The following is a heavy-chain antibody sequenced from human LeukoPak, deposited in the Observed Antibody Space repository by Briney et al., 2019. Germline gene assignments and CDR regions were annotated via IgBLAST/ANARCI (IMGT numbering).Heavy chain of an antibody. CDR3: ARDAHIVRGVNPLDY. CDR1: GFIFSSYG. J-gene: IGHJ4*02. Sequence: GGSLRLSCAASGFIFSSYGMHWVRQAPGKGLEWVAVIWYDGSNKYYTDSVKGRFTISRDNAKNSLYLQMNSLRDEDTAVCYCARDAHIVRGVNPLDYWGQGTLVTVSS. V-gene: IGHV3-33*01. CDR2: IWYDGSNK. D-gene: IGHD3-10*01.